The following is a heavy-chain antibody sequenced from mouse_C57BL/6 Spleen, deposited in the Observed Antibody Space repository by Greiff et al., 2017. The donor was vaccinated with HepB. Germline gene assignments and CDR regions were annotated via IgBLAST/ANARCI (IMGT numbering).Heavy chain of an antibody. J-gene: IGHJ1*03. D-gene: IGHD2-4*01. Sequence: DVMLVESGGGLVQPGGSMKLSCVASGFTFSNYWMNWVRQSPEKGLEWVAQIRLKSDNYATHYAESVKGRFTISRDDSKSSVYLQMNNLRAEDTGIYYCTIYYDYDGYFDVWGTGTTVTVSS. CDR3: TIYYDYDGYFDV. CDR1: GFTFSNYW. V-gene: IGHV6-3*01. CDR2: IRLKSDNYAT.